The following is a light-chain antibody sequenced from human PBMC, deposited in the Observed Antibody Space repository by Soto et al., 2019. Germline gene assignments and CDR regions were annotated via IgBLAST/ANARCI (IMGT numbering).Light chain of an antibody. V-gene: IGKV3D-15*01. CDR1: QSVRSN. J-gene: IGKJ1*01. CDR3: QQYNNWPRT. Sequence: EIVMTQSPATLSVSPGERATLSCRASQSVRSNLAWYQQKPGQAPRFLIYGASTRATGIPARFSGSGSGTEFTLTISSLQSEDFAVYYCQQYNNWPRTFGQGTKVEIK. CDR2: GAS.